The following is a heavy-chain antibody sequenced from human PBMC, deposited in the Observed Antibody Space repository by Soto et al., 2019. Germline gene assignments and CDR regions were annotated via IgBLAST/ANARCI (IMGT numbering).Heavy chain of an antibody. J-gene: IGHJ3*02. V-gene: IGHV1-3*01. CDR1: GYTFTSYA. D-gene: IGHD1-26*01. CDR2: LNAGNGNT. Sequence: SVKVSCKASGYTFTSYAMPWVRHAPGQRLEWMGWLNAGNGNTKYSQKFQGRVTITRNTSASTAYMERRCLRSEDTAVYYCARDREGTIKVAFDIWGQGTMVTVS. CDR3: ARDREGTIKVAFDI.